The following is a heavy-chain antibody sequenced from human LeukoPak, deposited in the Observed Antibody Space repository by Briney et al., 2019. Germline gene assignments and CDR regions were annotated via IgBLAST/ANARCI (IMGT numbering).Heavy chain of an antibody. D-gene: IGHD3-10*01. Sequence: GGSLRLSCAGSGFSFSTYGMTWVRQAPGKGLEWVSSVSSSGETTYYADSVKGRFTISRDNSKSTLYLQMNSLRAEDTAVYYCARNYGSGSENLDYWGQGTLVTVSS. J-gene: IGHJ4*02. CDR1: GFSFSTYG. V-gene: IGHV3-23*01. CDR3: ARNYGSGSENLDY. CDR2: VSSSGETT.